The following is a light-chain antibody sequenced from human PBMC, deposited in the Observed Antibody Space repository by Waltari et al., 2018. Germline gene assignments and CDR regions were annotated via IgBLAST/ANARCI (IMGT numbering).Light chain of an antibody. CDR1: HNVHGN. J-gene: IGKJ2*02. V-gene: IGKV3-15*01. Sequence: EIVMTQSPAILSVSPGEPVILSCRASHNVHGNLACYQQKPGKAPRLLIYGTAVRAPGVPDRFSGSGSGTEFTLAISSLQSEDFAHYYCQQYNNWPPQCSFGQGTKLEI. CDR3: QQYNNWPPQCS. CDR2: GTA.